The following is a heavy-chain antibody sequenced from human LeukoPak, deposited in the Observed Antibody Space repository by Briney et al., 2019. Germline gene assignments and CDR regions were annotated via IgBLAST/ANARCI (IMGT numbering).Heavy chain of an antibody. D-gene: IGHD3-9*01. V-gene: IGHV3-21*01. CDR2: ISSSSYI. CDR1: GFTFSSYS. J-gene: IGHJ4*02. CDR3: ARDPRSYYDILTGYSG. Sequence: GGSLRLSCAASGFTFSSYSMNWVRQAPGKGLEWVSSISSSSYIYYADSVKGRFTISRDNAKNSLYLQMNSLRAEDTAVYYCARDPRSYYDILTGYSGWGQGTLVTVSS.